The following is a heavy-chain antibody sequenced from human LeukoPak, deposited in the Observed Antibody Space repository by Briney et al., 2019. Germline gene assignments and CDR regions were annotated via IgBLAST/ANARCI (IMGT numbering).Heavy chain of an antibody. J-gene: IGHJ4*02. D-gene: IGHD6-13*01. CDR1: GFTFSSSS. CDR2: IYSGGST. CDR3: ARVSPGIAAAGNFDY. Sequence: QTGGSLRLSCAASGFTFSSSSMSWVRQAPGKGLEWVSVIYSGGSTYYADSVKGRFTISRDNSKNTLYLQMNSLRAEDTAVYYCARVSPGIAAAGNFDYWGQGTLVTVSS. V-gene: IGHV3-53*01.